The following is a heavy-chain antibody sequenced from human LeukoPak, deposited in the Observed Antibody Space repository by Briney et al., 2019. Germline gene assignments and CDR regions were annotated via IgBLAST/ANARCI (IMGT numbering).Heavy chain of an antibody. CDR2: ISSSGSTI. CDR3: ARANIVVVPAGVDP. Sequence: GGSLRLSCAASGFTFSDYYMSWIRQAPGKGLEWVSYISSSGSTIYYADSVKGRFTISRDNAKNSLYLQMNSLRAEDTAVYYCARANIVVVPAGVDPWGQGTLVTVSS. V-gene: IGHV3-11*01. J-gene: IGHJ5*02. D-gene: IGHD2-2*01. CDR1: GFTFSDYY.